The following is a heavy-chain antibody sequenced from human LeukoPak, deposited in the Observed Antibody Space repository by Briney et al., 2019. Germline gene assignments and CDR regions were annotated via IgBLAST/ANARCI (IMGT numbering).Heavy chain of an antibody. CDR1: GFTFSSYW. D-gene: IGHD1-14*01. J-gene: IGHJ4*02. Sequence: GGSLRLSCVGSGFTFSSYWVSWVRQAPGEGLGRVANIMWDGRETYYVDSVKGRFTISRDNAKNSLYLQMNSLRAEDTAVYYCARNPRRTGLAPFGFDYWGQGTLVTVSS. CDR2: IMWDGRET. V-gene: IGHV3-7*01. CDR3: ARNPRRTGLAPFGFDY.